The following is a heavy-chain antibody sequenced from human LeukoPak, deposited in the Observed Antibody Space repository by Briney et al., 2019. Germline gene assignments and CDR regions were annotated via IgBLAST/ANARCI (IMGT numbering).Heavy chain of an antibody. CDR3: ARKPYYYDSSGYYSDY. J-gene: IGHJ4*02. CDR2: IYYSGST. D-gene: IGHD3-22*01. V-gene: IGHV4-61*01. CDR1: GGSVSSGSYY. Sequence: PSETLSLTCTVSGGSVSSGSYYWGWIRQPPGKGLEWIGYIYYSGSTNYNPSLKSRVTISVDTSKNQFSLKLSSVTAADTAVYYCARKPYYYDSSGYYSDYWGQGTLVTVSS.